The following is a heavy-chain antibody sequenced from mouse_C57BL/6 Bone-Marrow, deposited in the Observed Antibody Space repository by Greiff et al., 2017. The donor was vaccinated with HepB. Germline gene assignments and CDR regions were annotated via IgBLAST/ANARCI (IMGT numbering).Heavy chain of an antibody. CDR3: VRDRPLYGSSYDWYFDV. CDR1: GFTFNTYA. J-gene: IGHJ1*03. CDR2: IRSKSSNYAT. D-gene: IGHD1-1*01. V-gene: IGHV10-3*01. Sequence: EVQLVESGGGLVQPKGSLKLSCAASGFTFNTYAMHWVRQAPGKGLEWVARIRSKSSNYATYYADSVKDRFTISRDDSQSMLYLQMNNLKTEDTAMYYWVRDRPLYGSSYDWYFDVWGTGTTVTVSS.